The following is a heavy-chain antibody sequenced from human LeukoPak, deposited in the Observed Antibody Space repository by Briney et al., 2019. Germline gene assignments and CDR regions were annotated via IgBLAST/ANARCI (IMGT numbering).Heavy chain of an antibody. J-gene: IGHJ5*02. CDR3: ARAIVGYCSGGRCYRRFDP. D-gene: IGHD2-15*01. V-gene: IGHV4-30-4*01. CDR2: ISYSGST. Sequence: SQTLSLTCTVSGGSISSGDYYWSWIRQPPGKGLEWIGYISYSGSTSDNPSLKSRVTMSVDTSKNQFSLKLSSVTAADTAVYYCARAIVGYCSGGRCYRRFDPWGQGTLVTVSS. CDR1: GGSISSGDYY.